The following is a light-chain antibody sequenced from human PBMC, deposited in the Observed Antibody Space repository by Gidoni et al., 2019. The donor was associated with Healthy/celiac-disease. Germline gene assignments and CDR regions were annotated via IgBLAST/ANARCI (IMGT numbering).Light chain of an antibody. J-gene: IGKJ4*01. CDR3: QHYNNWPLT. CDR2: GAS. V-gene: IGKV3-15*01. Sequence: EIVMTQSPATRSVSPGERATLSCRARQSVSSNLAWYQQQPGQAPRLLIYGASTRATGLPAMFSGSASGTEFTLTISRLQSEDFAVYYCQHYNNWPLTFGGGTKVEIK. CDR1: QSVSSN.